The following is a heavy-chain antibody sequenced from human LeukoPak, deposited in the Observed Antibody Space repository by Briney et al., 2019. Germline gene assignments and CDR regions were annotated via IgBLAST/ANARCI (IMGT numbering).Heavy chain of an antibody. Sequence: GGSLRLSCAASGFTFSSYAMHWVRRAPGKGLEWVAVISYDGSNKYYADSVKGRFTISRDNSKNTLYLQMNSLRAEDTAVYYCARAHSSGWYNYWGQGTLVTVSS. J-gene: IGHJ4*02. V-gene: IGHV3-30-3*01. D-gene: IGHD6-19*01. CDR3: ARAHSSGWYNY. CDR1: GFTFSSYA. CDR2: ISYDGSNK.